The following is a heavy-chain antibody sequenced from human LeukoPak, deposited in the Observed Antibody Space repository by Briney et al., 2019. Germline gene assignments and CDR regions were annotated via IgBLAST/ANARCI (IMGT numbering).Heavy chain of an antibody. CDR3: ARGYYDSSGYYPEDY. J-gene: IGHJ4*02. CDR1: GGTFSSYA. V-gene: IGHV1-69*13. D-gene: IGHD3-22*01. CDR2: IIPIFGTA. Sequence: SVKVSCKASGGTFSSYATSWVRQAPGQGLEWMGGIIPIFGTANNAQKFQGRVTITADESTSTAYMELSSLRSEDTAVYYCARGYYDSSGYYPEDYWGQGTLVTVSS.